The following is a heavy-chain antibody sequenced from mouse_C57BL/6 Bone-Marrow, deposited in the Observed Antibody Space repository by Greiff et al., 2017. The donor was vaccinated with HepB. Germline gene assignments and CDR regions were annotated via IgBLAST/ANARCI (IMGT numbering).Heavy chain of an antibody. Sequence: EVKLMESGGGLVQPGESLKLSCESNEYEFPSHDMSWVRKTPEKRLELVAAINSDGGSTYYPDTMERRFIISRDNTKKTLYLQMSSLRSEDTALYYCARHGGTAQASWFAYWGQGTLVTVSA. V-gene: IGHV5-2*01. D-gene: IGHD3-2*02. J-gene: IGHJ3*01. CDR2: INSDGGST. CDR1: EYEFPSHD. CDR3: ARHGGTAQASWFAY.